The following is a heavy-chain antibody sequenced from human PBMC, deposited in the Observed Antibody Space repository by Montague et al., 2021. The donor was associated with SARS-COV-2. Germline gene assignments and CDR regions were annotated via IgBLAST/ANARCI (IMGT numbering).Heavy chain of an antibody. CDR2: IWYDGSNK. D-gene: IGHD3-16*02. CDR3: AKTFYDYIWGSYRQTGYFDY. V-gene: IGHV3-33*06. Sequence: SLRLSCAASGFTFSSYGMHWVRQAPGKGLEWVAVIWYDGSNKNYADSVKGRFTISRDNSKNTLYLQMNSLRAEDTAVYYCAKTFYDYIWGSYRQTGYFDYWGQGTLVTVSS. CDR1: GFTFSSYG. J-gene: IGHJ4*02.